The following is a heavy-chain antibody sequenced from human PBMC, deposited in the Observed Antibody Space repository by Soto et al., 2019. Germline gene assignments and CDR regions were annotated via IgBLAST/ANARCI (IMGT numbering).Heavy chain of an antibody. CDR1: GYRFTNYW. J-gene: IGHJ3*02. CDR3: ASTDIVSTIDDGRDAFDI. CDR2: IYPGDSDT. Sequence: GESLKISCKGSGYRFTNYWIGWVRQMPGKGLEWMGVIYPGDSDTRYSPSFQGQVTISADKSISTAYLQWSSLKASDTAIYYCASTDIVSTIDDGRDAFDIWGQGTRVTVS. D-gene: IGHD5-12*01. V-gene: IGHV5-51*01.